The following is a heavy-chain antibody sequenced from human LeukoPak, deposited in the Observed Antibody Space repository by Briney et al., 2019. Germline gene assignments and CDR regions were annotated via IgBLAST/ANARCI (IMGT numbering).Heavy chain of an antibody. CDR3: ARVHYGDYVDY. D-gene: IGHD4-17*01. J-gene: IGHJ4*02. Sequence: GGSLRLSCAASGFTVSGNYMSWVRQAPGKGLEWVSVIYSGGSTYYADSVKGRFTISRDNSKNTLYLRMNSLRAEDTAVYYCARVHYGDYVDYWGQGTLVTVSS. V-gene: IGHV3-53*01. CDR1: GFTVSGNY. CDR2: IYSGGST.